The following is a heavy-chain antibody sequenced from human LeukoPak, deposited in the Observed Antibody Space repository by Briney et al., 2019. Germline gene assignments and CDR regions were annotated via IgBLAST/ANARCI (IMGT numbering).Heavy chain of an antibody. Sequence: SETLSLTCTVSGGSISSGGYYWSWIRQPPGKGLEWIGEINHSGSTNYNPSLKSRVTISVDTSKNQFSLKLSSVTAADTAVYYCGSSGYYYGFDYWGQGTLVTVSS. D-gene: IGHD3-22*01. CDR3: GSSGYYYGFDY. CDR2: INHSGST. V-gene: IGHV4-39*07. CDR1: GGSISSGGYY. J-gene: IGHJ4*02.